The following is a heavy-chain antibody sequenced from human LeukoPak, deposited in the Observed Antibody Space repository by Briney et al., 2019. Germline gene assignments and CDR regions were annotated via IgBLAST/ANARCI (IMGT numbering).Heavy chain of an antibody. CDR3: AKDFTAMVIYGMDV. Sequence: GGSLRLSCAASGFTFSDYYMSWIRQAPGKGLEWVAVISYDGSNKYYADSVKGRFTISRDNSKNTLYLQMNSLRAEDTAVYYCAKDFTAMVIYGMDVWGQGTTVTVSS. CDR1: GFTFSDYY. CDR2: ISYDGSNK. D-gene: IGHD5-18*01. J-gene: IGHJ6*02. V-gene: IGHV3-30*18.